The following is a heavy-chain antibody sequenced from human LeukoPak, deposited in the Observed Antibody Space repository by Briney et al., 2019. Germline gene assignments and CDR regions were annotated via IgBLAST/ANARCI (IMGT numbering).Heavy chain of an antibody. D-gene: IGHD1-26*01. CDR2: ISSSSSTI. V-gene: IGHV3-48*04. Sequence: GGSLRLSCAASGFTFSRYSMNWVRQAPGKGLEWVSYISSSSSTIYYADSVKGRFTISRDNAKNSLYLQMNSLRAEDTAVYYCARDSGSYWYYFDYWGQGTLVTVSS. J-gene: IGHJ4*02. CDR1: GFTFSRYS. CDR3: ARDSGSYWYYFDY.